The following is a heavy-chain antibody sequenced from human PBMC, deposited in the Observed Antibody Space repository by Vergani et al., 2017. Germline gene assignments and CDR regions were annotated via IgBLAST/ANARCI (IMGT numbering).Heavy chain of an antibody. Sequence: QVQLQQWGAGLLKPSETLSLTCAVYGGSFSGYYWSWIRQPPGKGLEWIGEINHSGSTNYNPSLKSRVTISVDTSKNQFSLKLSSVTAADTAVYYCARGDWLVPDYWGQGTLVTVSS. CDR3: ARGDWLVPDY. CDR2: INHSGST. D-gene: IGHD6-19*01. CDR1: GGSFSGYY. V-gene: IGHV4-34*01. J-gene: IGHJ4*02.